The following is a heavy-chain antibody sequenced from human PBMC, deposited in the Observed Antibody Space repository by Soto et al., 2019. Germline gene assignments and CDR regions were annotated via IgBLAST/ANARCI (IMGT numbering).Heavy chain of an antibody. CDR1: GGSFSGYY. D-gene: IGHD3-3*01. Sequence: SETLSLTCAVYGGSFSGYYWSWIRQPPGKGLEWIEEINHSGSTNYNPSLKSRVTISVDTSKNQFSLKLSSVTAADTAVYYCARLLEGYYDFWSGPSLNWFDPWGQGTLVTVSS. V-gene: IGHV4-34*01. CDR3: ARLLEGYYDFWSGPSLNWFDP. J-gene: IGHJ5*02. CDR2: INHSGST.